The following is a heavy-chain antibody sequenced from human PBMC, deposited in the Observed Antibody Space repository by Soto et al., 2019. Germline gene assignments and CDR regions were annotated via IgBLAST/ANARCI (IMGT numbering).Heavy chain of an antibody. V-gene: IGHV4-4*07. J-gene: IGHJ4*02. CDR3: ARDTGEPCPRYYFDY. CDR2: IYTSGST. D-gene: IGHD3-16*01. Sequence: SETLSLTCTVSGGSISSYYWSWIRQRAGKGLEWIGRIYTSGSTNYNPSLKSRVTMSVDTSKNQFSLKLSSVTAADTAVYYCARDTGEPCPRYYFDYWGQGTLVTVSS. CDR1: GGSISSYY.